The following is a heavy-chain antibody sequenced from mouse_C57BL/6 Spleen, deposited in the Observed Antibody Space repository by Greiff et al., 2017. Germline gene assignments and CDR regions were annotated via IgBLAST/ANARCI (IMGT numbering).Heavy chain of an antibody. V-gene: IGHV6-3*01. CDR1: GFTFSNYW. J-gene: IGHJ2*01. CDR3: TYDGYYVGY. CDR2: IRLKSDNYAT. D-gene: IGHD2-3*01. Sequence: EVMLVESGGGLVQPGGSMKLSCVASGFTFSNYWMNWVRQSPEKGLEWVAQIRLKSDNYATHYAESVKGRFTISRDDSKSSVYLQMNNLRAEDTGIYYCTYDGYYVGYWGQGTTLTVSS.